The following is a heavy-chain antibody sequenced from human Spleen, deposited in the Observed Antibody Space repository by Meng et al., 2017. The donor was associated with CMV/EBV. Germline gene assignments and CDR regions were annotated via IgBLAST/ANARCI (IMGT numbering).Heavy chain of an antibody. J-gene: IGHJ4*02. D-gene: IGHD6-19*01. CDR3: ARGKDRIAVAGGSLDY. CDR1: GFTFTNAW. V-gene: IGHV3-21*06. CDR2: ISGSNTNI. Sequence: GGSLRLSCAASGFTFTNAWMNWVRQAPGKGLEWVSSISGSNTNIYYADSVKGRFTISRDNAKNSLFLQMNSLTAEDTAVYYCARGKDRIAVAGGSLDYWAQGTLVTVSS.